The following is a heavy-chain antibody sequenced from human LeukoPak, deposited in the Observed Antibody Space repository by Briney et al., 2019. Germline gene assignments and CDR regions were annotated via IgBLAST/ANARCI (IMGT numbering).Heavy chain of an antibody. D-gene: IGHD5-24*01. CDR2: IKDDGSLK. J-gene: IGHJ4*02. CDR1: RLTFSGFE. V-gene: IGHV3-48*03. Sequence: PGGSLRLSCVGSRLTFSGFEMNWVRQAPGKGLEWVSYIKDDGSLKTYADSVKGRFTITRDNAKNSLYLQMNSPRVEDTAIYYCARRFRDWGQGTLVTVSS. CDR3: ARRFRD.